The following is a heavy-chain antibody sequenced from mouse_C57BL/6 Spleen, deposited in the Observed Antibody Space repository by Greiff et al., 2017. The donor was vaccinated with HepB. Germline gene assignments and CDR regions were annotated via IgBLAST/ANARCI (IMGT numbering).Heavy chain of an antibody. CDR2: IDPSDSYT. J-gene: IGHJ1*03. CDR1: GYTFTSYW. Sequence: QVQLKQPGAELVKPGASVKLSCKASGYTFTSYWMQWVKQRPGQGLEWIGEIDPSDSYTNYNQKFKGKATLTVDTSSSTAYMQLSSLTSEDSAVYYCARRHYGSSSYWYFDVWGTGTTVTVSS. D-gene: IGHD1-1*01. CDR3: ARRHYGSSSYWYFDV. V-gene: IGHV1-50*01.